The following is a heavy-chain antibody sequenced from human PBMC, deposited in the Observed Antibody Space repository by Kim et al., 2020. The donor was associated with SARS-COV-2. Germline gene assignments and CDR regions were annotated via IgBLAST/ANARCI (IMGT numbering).Heavy chain of an antibody. Sequence: SVKGRFTSSRDNSKNTLYLQMNSLRAEDTAVYYCAKDGVAAAVSPYYFDYWGQGTLVTVSS. V-gene: IGHV3-23*01. D-gene: IGHD6-13*01. J-gene: IGHJ4*02. CDR3: AKDGVAAAVSPYYFDY.